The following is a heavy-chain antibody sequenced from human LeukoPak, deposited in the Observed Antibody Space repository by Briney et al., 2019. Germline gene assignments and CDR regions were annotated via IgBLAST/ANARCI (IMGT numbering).Heavy chain of an antibody. CDR3: ARGDGYNSLGDY. CDR2: IYHSGST. CDR1: GYSISSGYY. V-gene: IGHV4-38-2*02. Sequence: SETLSLTCTVSGYSISSGYYWGWIRQPPGKGLEWIGSIYHSGSTYYNPSLKSRVTISVDTSKNQFSLKLSSVTAADPAVYYCARGDGYNSLGDYWGQGTLVTVSS. J-gene: IGHJ4*02. D-gene: IGHD5-24*01.